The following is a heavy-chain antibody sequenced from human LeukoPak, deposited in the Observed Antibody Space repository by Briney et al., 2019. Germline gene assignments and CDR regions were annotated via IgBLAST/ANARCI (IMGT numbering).Heavy chain of an antibody. CDR1: GYTFTSYG. V-gene: IGHV1-18*01. J-gene: IGHJ4*02. D-gene: IGHD3-10*01. Sequence: ASVKVSCKASGYTFTSYGISWVRQAPGQGLEWMGWISAYNGNTNYAQKLQGRVTITTDTSTSTAYMELRSLRSDDTAVYYCARSRPYYSSPLFDYWGQGTLVTVSS. CDR2: ISAYNGNT. CDR3: ARSRPYYSSPLFDY.